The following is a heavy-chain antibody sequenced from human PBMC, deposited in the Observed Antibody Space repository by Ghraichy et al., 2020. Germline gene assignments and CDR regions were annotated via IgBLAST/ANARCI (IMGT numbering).Heavy chain of an antibody. CDR1: GGSFSGYY. CDR2: INHSGST. D-gene: IGHD5-18*01. J-gene: IGHJ6*02. CDR3: ARGHPYSYGSYYYYYGMDV. V-gene: IGHV4-34*01. Sequence: SETLSLTCAVYGGSFSGYYWRWIRQPPGKGLEWIGEINHSGSTNYNPSLKSRVTISVDTSKNQFSLKLSSVTAADTAVYYCARGHPYSYGSYYYYYGMDVWGQGTTVTVSS.